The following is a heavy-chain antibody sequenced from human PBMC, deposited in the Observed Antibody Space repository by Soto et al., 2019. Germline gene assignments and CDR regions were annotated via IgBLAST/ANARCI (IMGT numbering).Heavy chain of an antibody. CDR2: IYPGDSDT. CDR1: GYSFTSYW. J-gene: IGHJ3*02. CDR3: ARQSILTGYYEYGDAFDI. V-gene: IGHV5-51*01. Sequence: EVQLVQSGAEVKKPGESLKISCKGSGYSFTSYWIGWVRQMPGKGLEWMGIIYPGDSDTRYSPSFQGQVTISADKSISTAYLQWSSLKASDTAMYYCARQSILTGYYEYGDAFDIWGQGTMVTVSS. D-gene: IGHD3-9*01.